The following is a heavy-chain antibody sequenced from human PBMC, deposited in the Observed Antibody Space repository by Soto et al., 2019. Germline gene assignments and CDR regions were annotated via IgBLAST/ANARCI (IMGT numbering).Heavy chain of an antibody. J-gene: IGHJ4*02. CDR1: GFTFSSYW. D-gene: IGHD1-7*01. CDR2: IKQDGSEK. CDR3: ARDVYTWNFGQSTGLSDY. Sequence: PGGSLRLSCAASGFTFSSYWMSWVRQAPGKGLEWVANIKQDGSEKYYVDSVKGRFTISRDNAKNSLYLQMNSLRAEDTVVYYCARDVYTWNFGQSTGLSDYLGQVTLVTGSS. V-gene: IGHV3-7*03.